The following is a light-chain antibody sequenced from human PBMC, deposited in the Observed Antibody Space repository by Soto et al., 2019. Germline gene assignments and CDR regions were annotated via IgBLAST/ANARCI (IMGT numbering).Light chain of an antibody. Sequence: DIQVTQSPSSLSASVGDRVTITGQASDDILKSLNWYQQKQGKAPKIXIHDASILQTGVPARFSGSGAGTYFTFIINSLQPEDLATDCCQQYDSLPITFGLGTRLENK. CDR3: QQYDSLPIT. V-gene: IGKV1-33*01. J-gene: IGKJ5*01. CDR1: DDILKS. CDR2: DAS.